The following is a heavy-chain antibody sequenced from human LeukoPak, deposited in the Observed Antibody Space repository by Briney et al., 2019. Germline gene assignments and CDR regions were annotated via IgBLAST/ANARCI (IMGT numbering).Heavy chain of an antibody. CDR2: ISSSGSTI. V-gene: IGHV3-11*04. J-gene: IGHJ4*02. Sequence: PGGSLRLSCAASGFTFSDYYMSWIRQAPGKGLEWVSYISSSGSTIYYADSVKGRFTISRDNAKNSLYLQMNSLRAEDTAVYYCARDLDGARPTPCGGDCYPSYFDYWGQGTLVTVSS. D-gene: IGHD2-21*01. CDR1: GFTFSDYY. CDR3: ARDLDGARPTPCGGDCYPSYFDY.